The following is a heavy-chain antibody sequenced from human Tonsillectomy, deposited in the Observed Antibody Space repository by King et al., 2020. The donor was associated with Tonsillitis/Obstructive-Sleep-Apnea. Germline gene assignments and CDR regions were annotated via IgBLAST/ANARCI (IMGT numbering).Heavy chain of an antibody. J-gene: IGHJ4*02. CDR2: INPSGGST. V-gene: IGHV1-46*01. D-gene: IGHD2-21*02. CDR3: ARDRGVTTFFDF. CDR1: GYTFTNYY. Sequence: QLVQSGAEVKKPGASVKVSCKASGYTFTNYYMHWVRQAPGQGLEWMGIINPSGGSTSYAQKFQGRVTMTRDTSTSTGYMELSSLRSEDTAVYYCARDRGVTTFFDFWGQGTLVTVSS.